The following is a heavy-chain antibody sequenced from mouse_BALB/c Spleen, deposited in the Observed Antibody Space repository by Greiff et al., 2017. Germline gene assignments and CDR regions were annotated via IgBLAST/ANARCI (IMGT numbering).Heavy chain of an antibody. Sequence: EVQVVESGGGLVKPGGSLKLSCAASGFTFSSYAMSWVRQTPEKRLEWVASISSGGSTYYPDSVKGRFTISRDNARNILYLQMSSLRSEDTAMYYCARDLGYWGQGTTLTVSS. CDR2: ISSGGST. V-gene: IGHV5-6-5*01. CDR1: GFTFSSYA. J-gene: IGHJ2*01. CDR3: ARDLGY.